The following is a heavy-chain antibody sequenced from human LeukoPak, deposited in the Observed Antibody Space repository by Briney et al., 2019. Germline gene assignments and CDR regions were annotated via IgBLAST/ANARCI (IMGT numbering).Heavy chain of an antibody. CDR2: IDPNSGGT. CDR3: SRASIAVAAVAGY. CDR1: GYSFIGYH. Sequence: ASVKVSCKASGYSFIGYHMHWVRQAPGQGLEWMGWIDPNSGGTNYAQKFHVKVTMTRDTSITTVYMELSRLRSDDTAVYYCSRASIAVAAVAGYWGQGTLVTVSS. J-gene: IGHJ1*01. V-gene: IGHV1-2*02. D-gene: IGHD6-19*01.